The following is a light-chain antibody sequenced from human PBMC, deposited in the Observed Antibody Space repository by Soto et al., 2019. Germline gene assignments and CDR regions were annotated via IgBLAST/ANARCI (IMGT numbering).Light chain of an antibody. Sequence: QSVLTQPPSASGTPGQRVNISCSGSISNIGSSTVNWYQQLPGTAHKLLIYSNNQRPSGVPDRLSGSKSGTSASLAISGLQSEDEADYYCAAWDVSLNGHVFGTGTKVTVL. J-gene: IGLJ1*01. CDR2: SNN. CDR1: ISNIGSST. CDR3: AAWDVSLNGHV. V-gene: IGLV1-44*01.